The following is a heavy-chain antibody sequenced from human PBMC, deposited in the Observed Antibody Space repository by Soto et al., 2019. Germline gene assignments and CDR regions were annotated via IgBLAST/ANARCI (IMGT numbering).Heavy chain of an antibody. CDR2: INHSGST. CDR3: ARPDVKWSHAFDI. V-gene: IGHV4-34*01. D-gene: IGHD1-26*01. CDR1: GGSFSGYY. Sequence: SETLSLTCAVYGGSFSGYYWSWIRQPPGKGLEWIGEINHSGSTNYNPSLKRRVTISVDTSKNQFSLKLSSVTAADTAVYYCARPDVKWSHAFDIWGQGTMVTVSS. J-gene: IGHJ3*02.